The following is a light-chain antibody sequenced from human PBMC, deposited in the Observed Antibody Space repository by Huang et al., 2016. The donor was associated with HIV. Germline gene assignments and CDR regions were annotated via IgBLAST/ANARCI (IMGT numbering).Light chain of an antibody. CDR1: QTISKY. CDR3: QQNYNTPYT. J-gene: IGKJ2*01. CDR2: AAS. Sequence: DIQMTQSPSSLSASVGDRVTITCRASQTISKYLNWFQQKPGKAPDLLIYAASTLEGGVPSRFSASGSGTDFALTISSLQPEDFATYYCQQNYNTPYTFGQGTIVEIK. V-gene: IGKV1-39*01.